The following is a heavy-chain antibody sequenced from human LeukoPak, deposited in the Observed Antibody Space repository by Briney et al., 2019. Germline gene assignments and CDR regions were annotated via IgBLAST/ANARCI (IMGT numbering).Heavy chain of an antibody. V-gene: IGHV1-69*05. CDR1: GGTFSSYA. Sequence: SVKVSCKASGGTFSSYAISWVRQAPGQGLEWMGGIIPIFGTANYAQKFQGRVTITTDESTSAAYMELSSLRSEDTAVYYCARVGDIAYCGGDCYSWGQGTLVTVSS. CDR3: ARVGDIAYCGGDCYS. D-gene: IGHD2-21*02. CDR2: IIPIFGTA. J-gene: IGHJ4*02.